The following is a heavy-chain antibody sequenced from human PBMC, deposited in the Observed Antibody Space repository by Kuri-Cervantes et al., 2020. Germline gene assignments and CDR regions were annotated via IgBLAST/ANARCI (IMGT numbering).Heavy chain of an antibody. CDR2: ISSSSSYI. V-gene: IGHV3-21*01. J-gene: IGHJ4*02. CDR3: ARDPRTMTY. D-gene: IGHD2-21*02. CDR1: GWSFSGYY. Sequence: AETLSLTCAVYGWSFSGYYRSWIRQAPGKGLEWVSAISSSSSYIYYADSVKGRFTISRDNAKNSLFLQMNSLRAEDTAVYYCARDPRTMTYWGQGTLVTVSS.